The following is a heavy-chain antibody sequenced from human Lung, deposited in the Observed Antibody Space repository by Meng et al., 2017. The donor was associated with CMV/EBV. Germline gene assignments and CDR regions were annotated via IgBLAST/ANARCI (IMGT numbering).Heavy chain of an antibody. J-gene: IGHJ5*02. CDR1: GYTFTSYG. CDR2: ISAYNGNT. CDR3: ARDLNWFDP. Sequence: AXVXVSCKASGYTFTSYGISWVRQAPGQGLQWMGWISAYNGNTHYAQKLQGRVTMTTDTSTSTAYMVLRSLRSDDTDGYYCARDLNWFDPWGQGTLVTVSS. V-gene: IGHV1-18*01.